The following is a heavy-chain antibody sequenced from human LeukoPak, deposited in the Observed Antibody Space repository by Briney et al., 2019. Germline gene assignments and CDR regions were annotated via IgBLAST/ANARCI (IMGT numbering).Heavy chain of an antibody. D-gene: IGHD6-13*01. CDR3: ARDWERQQLVGGGRRYNWFDS. J-gene: IGHJ5*01. CDR2: IYYSGST. CDR1: GGSISSSSYY. V-gene: IGHV4-39*07. Sequence: PSETLSLTCTVSGGSISSSSYYWGWIRQPPGKGLEWIGSIYYSGSTYYNPSLKSRVTISVDTSKNQFSLKLSSVTAADTAVYYCARDWERQQLVGGGRRYNWFDSWGQGTLVTVSS.